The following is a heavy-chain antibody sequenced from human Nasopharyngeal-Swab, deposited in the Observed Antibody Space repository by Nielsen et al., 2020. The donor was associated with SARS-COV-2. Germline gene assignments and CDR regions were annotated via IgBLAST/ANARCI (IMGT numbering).Heavy chain of an antibody. CDR2: IYDSGRT. J-gene: IGHJ6*03. V-gene: IGHV4-38-2*02. D-gene: IGHD3-10*01. CDR3: ARVVMVRGVSYYYYMDV. Sequence: MREGPGKGLGWIGSIYDSGRTYYNPSLKSRVTISVDTSKNQFSLNLSSVTAADTAVYYCARVVMVRGVSYYYYMDVWGKGTTVTVSS.